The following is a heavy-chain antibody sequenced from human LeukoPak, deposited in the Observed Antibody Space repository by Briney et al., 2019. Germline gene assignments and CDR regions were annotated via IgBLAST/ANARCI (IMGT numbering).Heavy chain of an antibody. CDR1: GGSISSSSYY. Sequence: SETLSLTRIVPGGSISSSSYYWAWIRQSPGKGLEWIGTFSSGGSAYYNPSLTSRVSISKDTSDNQFSLRLYSVTAADTAVYYCARKQTGTMYDVWGQGTQVTVSS. D-gene: IGHD1-7*01. CDR2: FSSGGSA. CDR3: ARKQTGTMYDV. J-gene: IGHJ4*02. V-gene: IGHV4-39*07.